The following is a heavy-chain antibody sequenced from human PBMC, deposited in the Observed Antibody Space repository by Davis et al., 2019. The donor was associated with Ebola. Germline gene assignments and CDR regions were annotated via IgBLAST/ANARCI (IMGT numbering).Heavy chain of an antibody. D-gene: IGHD6-19*01. CDR3: ARGRTVTDTRGLSWFDP. V-gene: IGHV1-18*01. J-gene: IGHJ5*02. CDR1: GYTFTSYG. CDR2: INAGDGST. Sequence: ASVKVSCKASGYTFTSYGISWVRQAPGQGLEWMGGINAGDGSTKYSENFQGRLTVTRDTSASTAYMELYSLRSEDTAVYYCARGRTVTDTRGLSWFDPWGQGTLVTVSS.